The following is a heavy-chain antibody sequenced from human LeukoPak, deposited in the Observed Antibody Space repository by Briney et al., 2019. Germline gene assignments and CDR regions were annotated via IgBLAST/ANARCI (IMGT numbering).Heavy chain of an antibody. CDR2: ISGSGDST. V-gene: IGHV3-23*01. D-gene: IGHD3-10*01. J-gene: IGHJ4*02. CDR3: AKGPFGSGNYYNFDY. Sequence: PGGSLRLSCAASGFTFSSYAMSWVRQAPGKGLEWVSVISGSGDSTYYADSVKGRFTISRDNSENTLYLQMNSLRAEDTAVHYCAKGPFGSGNYYNFDYWGQGTLVTVSS. CDR1: GFTFSSYA.